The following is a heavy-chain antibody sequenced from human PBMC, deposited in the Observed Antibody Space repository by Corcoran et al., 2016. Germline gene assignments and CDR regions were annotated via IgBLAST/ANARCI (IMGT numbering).Heavy chain of an antibody. D-gene: IGHD1-1*01. Sequence: QVQLQESGPGLVKPSATLSLTCTVSGGSISSYYWSWIRQPPGKGLEWIGYIYYSGSTNYNPSLKRRVTISVDTSKNQFSLKLSSVTAADTAVYYCAREERNRGIDYWGQGTLVTVSS. CDR3: AREERNRGIDY. V-gene: IGHV4-59*01. J-gene: IGHJ4*02. CDR1: GGSISSYY. CDR2: IYYSGST.